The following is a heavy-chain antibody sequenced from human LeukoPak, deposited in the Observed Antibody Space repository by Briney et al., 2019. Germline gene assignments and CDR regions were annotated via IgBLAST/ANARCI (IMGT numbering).Heavy chain of an antibody. V-gene: IGHV3-23*01. J-gene: IGHJ4*02. D-gene: IGHD3-10*01. CDR2: LSESGGRT. Sequence: PGRSLRLSCTASGFTFGDYAMTWVRQAPGKGLECVSTLSESGGRTYNADSVKGRFTISRDNLKNTFYLQMNSLRADDTAVYYCVQGVRGVPGFDYWGQGTLVTVSS. CDR1: GFTFGDYA. CDR3: VQGVRGVPGFDY.